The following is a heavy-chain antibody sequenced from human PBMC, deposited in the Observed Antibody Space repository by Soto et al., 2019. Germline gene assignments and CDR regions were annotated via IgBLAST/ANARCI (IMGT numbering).Heavy chain of an antibody. CDR1: NGSISNFY. V-gene: IGHV4-4*07. CDR3: ARDLDGLHDDTSGPFPRPG. CDR2: VYSSGGA. Sequence: PSETLSLTCTVSNGSISNFYWNWIRHPAGKRLEWIGRVYSSGGASYNPSLRSRVTMSIDKAGNQFSLKVSSVTVADTAVYYCARDLDGLHDDTSGPFPRPGWGQGTLVTVSS. J-gene: IGHJ1*01. D-gene: IGHD3-22*01.